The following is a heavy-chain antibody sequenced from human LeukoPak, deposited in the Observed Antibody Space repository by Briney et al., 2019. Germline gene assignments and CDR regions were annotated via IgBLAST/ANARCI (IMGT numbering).Heavy chain of an antibody. Sequence: PGGSLRLSCAASGFTFNNYAMTWVRQAPGKGLEWVSLISGSGDSTYYVDSVKGRFTISRDNSKNTLYLQMNSLRVEDTAVYYCAKALMGAYYFDYWGQGTLVTVSS. CDR1: GFTFNNYA. CDR2: ISGSGDST. V-gene: IGHV3-23*01. D-gene: IGHD1-26*01. CDR3: AKALMGAYYFDY. J-gene: IGHJ4*02.